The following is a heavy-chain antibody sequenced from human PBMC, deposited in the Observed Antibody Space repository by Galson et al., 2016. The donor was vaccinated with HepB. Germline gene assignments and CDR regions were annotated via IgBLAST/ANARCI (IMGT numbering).Heavy chain of an antibody. D-gene: IGHD5-24*01. CDR2: ISRIRGGT. J-gene: IGHJ4*02. V-gene: IGHV1-46*01. CDR1: GYTFILYS. CDR3: ARGARFLHDLDF. Sequence: SVKVSCKASGYTFILYSMLWVRQAPGQGLEWMGKISRIRGGTSYAQNFYDRFTMTTDTSTNTGYMEMNNLRSEDTAVYYCARGARFLHDLDFWGQGTMVTVSS.